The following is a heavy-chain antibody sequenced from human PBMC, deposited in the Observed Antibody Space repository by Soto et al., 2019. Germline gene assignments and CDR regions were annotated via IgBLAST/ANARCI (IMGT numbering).Heavy chain of an antibody. CDR3: ARATSAMHIVAAYFDY. Sequence: PGGSLRLSCAASGFTFTSYWMGWVRQAPGKGLEWVANIRQDGSEKYYVDSVKGRFTISRDNAKNSLYLQMNSLRAEDTAVYPCARATSAMHIVAAYFDYWGQGTLVTVSS. CDR2: IRQDGSEK. V-gene: IGHV3-7*01. J-gene: IGHJ4*02. D-gene: IGHD6-25*01. CDR1: GFTFTSYW.